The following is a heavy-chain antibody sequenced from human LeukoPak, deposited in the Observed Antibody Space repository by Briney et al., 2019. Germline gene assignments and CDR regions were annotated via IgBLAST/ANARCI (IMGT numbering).Heavy chain of an antibody. D-gene: IGHD1-26*01. CDR3: ARVHSGSYGDWFDP. V-gene: IGHV1-69*04. CDR1: GGTFSSYA. CDR2: IIPILGIA. J-gene: IGHJ5*02. Sequence: SVKVSCKASGGTFSSYAISWMRQAPGQGLEWMGRIIPILGIANYAQKFQGRVTITADKSTSTAYMELSSLRSEDTAVYYCARVHSGSYGDWFDPWGQGTLVTVSS.